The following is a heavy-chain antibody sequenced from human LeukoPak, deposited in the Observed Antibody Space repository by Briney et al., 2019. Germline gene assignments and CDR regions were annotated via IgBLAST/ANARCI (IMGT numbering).Heavy chain of an antibody. CDR2: ISYDGSNK. V-gene: IGHV3-30*03. Sequence: PGRSLRLSCAASGFTFSSYGMHWVRRAPGKGLEWVAVISYDGSNKYYADSVKGRFTISRDNSKNTLYLQMNSLRAEDTAVYYCARDGGLSGWYDANDYWGQGTLVTVSS. D-gene: IGHD6-19*01. CDR1: GFTFSSYG. CDR3: ARDGGLSGWYDANDY. J-gene: IGHJ4*02.